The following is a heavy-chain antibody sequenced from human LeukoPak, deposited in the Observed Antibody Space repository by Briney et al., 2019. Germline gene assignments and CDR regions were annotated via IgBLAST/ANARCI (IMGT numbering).Heavy chain of an antibody. V-gene: IGHV4-34*01. J-gene: IGHJ6*03. CDR2: INHSGST. CDR3: ARLPRPPYYYYYMDV. CDR1: GFSINSYY. D-gene: IGHD6-25*01. Sequence: SETLSLTCTVSGFSINSYYWSWIRQPPGKGLEWIGEINHSGSTNYNPSLKSRVTISVDTSKNQFSLKLSSVTAADTAVYYCARLPRPPYYYYYMDVWGKGTTVTISS.